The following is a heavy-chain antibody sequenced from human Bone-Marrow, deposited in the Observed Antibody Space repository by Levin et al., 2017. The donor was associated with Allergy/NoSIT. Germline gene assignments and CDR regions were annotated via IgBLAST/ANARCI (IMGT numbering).Heavy chain of an antibody. J-gene: IGHJ4*02. D-gene: IGHD4-17*01. CDR2: VRNSGEGT. Sequence: PGGSLRLSCAASGFIFRSYAMSWVRQAPGKGLEWVSTVRNSGEGTYYAESVKGRLTVSRDDSKNTLYLEMNSLRAEDTAVYYCARVIGAIDPFDSWGQGTLVTVSS. CDR3: ARVIGAIDPFDS. CDR1: GFIFRSYA. V-gene: IGHV3-23*01.